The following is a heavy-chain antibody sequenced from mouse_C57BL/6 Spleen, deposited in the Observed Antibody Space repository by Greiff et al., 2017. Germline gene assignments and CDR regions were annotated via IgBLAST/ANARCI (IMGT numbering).Heavy chain of an antibody. J-gene: IGHJ2*01. CDR2: IDPEDGET. D-gene: IGHD2-1*01. V-gene: IGHV14-2*01. CDR1: GFNIKDYY. CDR3: VGNYENYFDY. Sequence: EVQLQQSGAELVKPGASVKLSCTASGFNIKDYYMHWVKQRTEQGLEWIGRIDPEDGETKYAPKFKGKATITADTSSNTAYLQLSSLTSEDTAVYYCVGNYENYFDYWGQGTTLTVSS.